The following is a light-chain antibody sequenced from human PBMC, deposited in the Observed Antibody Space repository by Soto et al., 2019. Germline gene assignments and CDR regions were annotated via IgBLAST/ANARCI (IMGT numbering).Light chain of an antibody. CDR1: SSDVGGYNF. V-gene: IGLV2-14*03. CDR3: NSCTSANTYV. CDR2: DVI. J-gene: IGLJ1*01. Sequence: QSALTQPASVSGSPGQSITISCTGTSSDVGGYNFVSWYQQHPAAAPRLMIYDVINRPSGVPNRFSGSKSGNTASLTISGLQAEDEADYYCNSCTSANTYVFGTGTKLTVL.